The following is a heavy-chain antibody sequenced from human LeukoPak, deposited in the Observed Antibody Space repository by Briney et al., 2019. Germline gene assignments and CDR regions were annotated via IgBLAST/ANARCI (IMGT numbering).Heavy chain of an antibody. Sequence: PSETLSLTRTVSGGSISSSSYYWGWIRQPPGKGLEWIGSIYYSGSTYYNPSLKSRVTISVDTSKNQFSLKLSSVTAADTAVYYCARLAVWDQTAYWGQGTLVTVSS. D-gene: IGHD3-16*01. CDR1: GGSISSSSYY. V-gene: IGHV4-39*01. CDR3: ARLAVWDQTAY. CDR2: IYYSGST. J-gene: IGHJ4*02.